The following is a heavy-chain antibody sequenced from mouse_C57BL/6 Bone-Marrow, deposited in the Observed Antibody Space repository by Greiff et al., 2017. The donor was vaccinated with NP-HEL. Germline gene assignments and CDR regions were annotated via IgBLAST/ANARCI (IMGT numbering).Heavy chain of an antibody. Sequence: DVKLQESGAELVRPGASVKLSCTASGFNIKDDYMHWVKQRPEQGLEWIGWIDPENGDTEYASKFQGKATITADTSSNTAYLQLSSLTSEDTAVYYCTTNYGSSDWYFDVWGTGTTVTVSS. CDR2: IDPENGDT. D-gene: IGHD1-1*01. V-gene: IGHV14-4*01. CDR3: TTNYGSSDWYFDV. CDR1: GFNIKDDY. J-gene: IGHJ1*03.